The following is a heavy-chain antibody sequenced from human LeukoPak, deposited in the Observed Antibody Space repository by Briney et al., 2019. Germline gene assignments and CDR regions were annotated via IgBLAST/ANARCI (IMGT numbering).Heavy chain of an antibody. V-gene: IGHV4-39*01. CDR2: IYYTGST. Sequence: SETLSLTCTVSGGSISSRSDYWGWIRQPPGKGLEWIGSIYYTGSTHYNPSLKSRVTISVDTSKNQFSLKLSSVTAADTAVCYCARRPGEYGGNDFDYWGQGTLVTVSS. CDR3: ARRPGEYGGNDFDY. D-gene: IGHD4/OR15-4a*01. CDR1: GGSISSRSDY. J-gene: IGHJ4*02.